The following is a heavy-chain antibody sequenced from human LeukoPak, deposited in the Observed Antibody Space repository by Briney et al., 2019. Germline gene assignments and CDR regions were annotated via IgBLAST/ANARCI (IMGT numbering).Heavy chain of an antibody. CDR3: ARDLGGVGGFDY. CDR2: IYYSGST. J-gene: IGHJ4*02. D-gene: IGHD3-10*01. Sequence: LETLSLTCTVSGGSISSYYWSWIRQPPGKGLEWIGYIYYSGSTNYNPSLKCRVTISVDTSKNQSSLQLSSVTAADTAEYYCARDLGGVGGFDYWGQGTLVTVSS. V-gene: IGHV4-59*01. CDR1: GGSISSYY.